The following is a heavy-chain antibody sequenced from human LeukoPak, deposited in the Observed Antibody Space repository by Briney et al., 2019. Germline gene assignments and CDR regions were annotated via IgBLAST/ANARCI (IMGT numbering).Heavy chain of an antibody. D-gene: IGHD6-19*01. CDR2: ISAYNGNT. CDR1: GYTFTSYG. V-gene: IGHV1-18*01. CDR3: ARPSSGWASYYFDY. Sequence: ASVKVSCKASGYTFTSYGISSVRQAPGQGLEWMGWISAYNGNTNYAQELQGRVTMTTDTSTSTAYMELRSLRSDDTAVYYCARPSSGWASYYFDYWGQGTLVTVSS. J-gene: IGHJ4*02.